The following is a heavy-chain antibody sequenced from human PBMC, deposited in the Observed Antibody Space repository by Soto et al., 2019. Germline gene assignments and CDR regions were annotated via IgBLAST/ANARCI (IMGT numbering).Heavy chain of an antibody. D-gene: IGHD3-16*01. J-gene: IGHJ3*02. CDR3: ARVGGTFDI. CDR1: GYTFANYA. V-gene: IGHV1-18*01. CDR2: ISPYTGNT. Sequence: QVQLVQSAAEVKKPGASVKVSCKASGYTFANYALSWVRQAPGQGLEWMGWISPYTGNTNYAQKFQDRVTMTTDTSTSTAYMELRSLRSDDTAFFYCARVGGTFDIWGQGTLVTVSS.